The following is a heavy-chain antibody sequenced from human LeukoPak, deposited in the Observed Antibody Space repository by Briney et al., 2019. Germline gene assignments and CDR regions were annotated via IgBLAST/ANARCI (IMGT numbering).Heavy chain of an antibody. D-gene: IGHD3-16*01. V-gene: IGHV4-39*07. CDR1: GGSINTPNFY. CDR3: ARDEGERVFDY. J-gene: IGHJ4*02. CDR2: IFYRGST. Sequence: SETLSLTCTVSGGSINTPNFYWGWIRQPPGKGLEWIGNIFYRGSTYYSPSLKSRVTISLDTSRNQFSLKLNSVTAADTAVYYCARDEGERVFDYWGQGTLVTVSS.